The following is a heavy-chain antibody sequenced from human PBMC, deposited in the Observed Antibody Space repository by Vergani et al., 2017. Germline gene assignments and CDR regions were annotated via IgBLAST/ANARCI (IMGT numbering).Heavy chain of an antibody. J-gene: IGHJ4*02. CDR1: GFTFGDYA. CDR2: IRSKAYGGTT. D-gene: IGHD3-3*01. Sequence: EVQLVESGGGLVQPGRSLRLSCTASGFTFGDYAMSWFRQAPGKGLEWVGFIRSKAYGGTTEYAASVKGRFTISRDDSKSIAYLQMNSLKTEDTAVYYFTRCHLRFLEWLLLFDYWGQGTLVTVSS. CDR3: TRCHLRFLEWLLLFDY. V-gene: IGHV3-49*03.